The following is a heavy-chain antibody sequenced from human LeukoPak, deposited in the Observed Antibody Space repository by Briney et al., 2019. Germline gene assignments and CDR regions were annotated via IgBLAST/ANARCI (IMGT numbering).Heavy chain of an antibody. CDR1: GGSISSYY. V-gene: IGHV4-4*07. D-gene: IGHD3-10*01. CDR3: ARDEYYYGSGSYNYFDY. CDR2: IYTSGST. J-gene: IGHJ4*02. Sequence: PSETLSLTCTVSGGSISSYYWSWIRQPAGKGLEWIGRIYTSGSTNYNPSLKSRVTMSVDTSKNQFSLKLSSVTVADTAVYYCARDEYYYGSGSYNYFDYWGQGTLVTVSS.